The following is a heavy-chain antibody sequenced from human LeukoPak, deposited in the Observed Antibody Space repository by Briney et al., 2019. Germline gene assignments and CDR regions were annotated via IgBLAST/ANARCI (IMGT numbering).Heavy chain of an antibody. J-gene: IGHJ6*02. D-gene: IGHD3-3*01. CDR2: ISYDGSNK. V-gene: IGHV3-30*18. Sequence: QSGKSLRLSCAASGFTFSSYGMHWVRQAPGKGMEWVALISYDGSNKYYADSVKGRITISRDNSKNTLFLQMNSLRAEDTAVYYCAKDRRGYDFWSGGYYHYGMDVWGQGTTVTVSS. CDR3: AKDRRGYDFWSGGYYHYGMDV. CDR1: GFTFSSYG.